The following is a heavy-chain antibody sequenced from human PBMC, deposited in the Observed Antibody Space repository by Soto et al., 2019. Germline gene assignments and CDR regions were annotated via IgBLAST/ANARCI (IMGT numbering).Heavy chain of an antibody. V-gene: IGHV5-51*01. CDR2: IYPGDSDT. J-gene: IGHJ6*02. Sequence: GESLKISCKGSGDSFTNHWISWVRQMPGKGLEWVGIIYPGDSDTRYSPSFQGQVTISADNSISTAYLQWSSLKASDTAMYYCARHETRYSGSYYYCGMDVWGQGTTVTVSS. D-gene: IGHD6-13*01. CDR3: ARHETRYSGSYYYCGMDV. CDR1: GDSFTNHW.